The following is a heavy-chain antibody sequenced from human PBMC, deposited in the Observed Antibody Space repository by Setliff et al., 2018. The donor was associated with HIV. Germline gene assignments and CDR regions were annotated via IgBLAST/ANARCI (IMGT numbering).Heavy chain of an antibody. Sequence: ASETLSLTCTVSGVSISSGGYYWNWIRQHPGKGLEWIGYISSRGSTYYNPSLKSRVTMSIDTSKNQFSLRLTSVTAADTAVYYCAKSPGFSGYGGSGWGQGTLVTVSS. CDR3: AKSPGFSGYGGSG. V-gene: IGHV4-31*03. CDR1: GVSISSGGYY. J-gene: IGHJ4*02. D-gene: IGHD5-12*01. CDR2: ISSRGST.